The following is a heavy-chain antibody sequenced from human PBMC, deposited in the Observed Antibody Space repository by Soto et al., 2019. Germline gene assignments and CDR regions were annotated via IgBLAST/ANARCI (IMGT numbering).Heavy chain of an antibody. CDR3: ARGGYSSGYHY. Sequence: ASVNVSCKASGYTFTYYHVHWVRQAPGQGLEWMGWTTASNPHTNYAQKLQGRVTMTTDTSTTTAYMELRSLRSDDTAIYYCARGGYSSGYHYWGQGTLVTVSS. D-gene: IGHD3-22*01. CDR2: TTASNPHT. J-gene: IGHJ4*02. CDR1: GYTFTYYH. V-gene: IGHV1-18*04.